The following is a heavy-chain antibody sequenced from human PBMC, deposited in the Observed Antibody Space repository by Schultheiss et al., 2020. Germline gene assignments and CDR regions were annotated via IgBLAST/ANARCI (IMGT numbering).Heavy chain of an antibody. CDR1: GGSISSGSYY. V-gene: IGHV4-61*02. D-gene: IGHD2-15*01. Sequence: SETLSLTCTVSGGSISSGSYYWSWIRQPAGKGLEWIGRIYTSGSTYYNPSLKSRVTISVDRSKNQFSLKLSSVTAADTAVYYCASSSLGYCSGGSCQQSDYWGQGTLVTVSS. CDR3: ASSSLGYCSGGSCQQSDY. CDR2: IYTSGST. J-gene: IGHJ4*02.